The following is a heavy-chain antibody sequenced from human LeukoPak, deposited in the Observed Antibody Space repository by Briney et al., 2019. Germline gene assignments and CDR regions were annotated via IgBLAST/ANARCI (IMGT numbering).Heavy chain of an antibody. Sequence: ASVKVSCKASGYTFTGYYMHWVRQAPGQGLEWMGWFNPNSGGTNYAQKFQGRVTMTRDTSISTAYMELSRLRSDDTAVYYCARDPQDCSGGSCYAGLYYMDVWGKGTTVTVSS. CDR1: GYTFTGYY. J-gene: IGHJ6*03. CDR3: ARDPQDCSGGSCYAGLYYMDV. D-gene: IGHD2-15*01. CDR2: FNPNSGGT. V-gene: IGHV1-2*02.